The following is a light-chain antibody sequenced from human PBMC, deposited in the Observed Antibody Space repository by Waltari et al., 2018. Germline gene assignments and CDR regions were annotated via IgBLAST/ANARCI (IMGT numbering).Light chain of an antibody. V-gene: IGLV2-14*03. CDR2: DVS. CDR3: SSYTSSSACGL. J-gene: IGLJ3*02. Sequence: QSALTQPASVSGSPGQSITISCTGTSSDVGGYNLVSWYQQHPGKAPKLMIYDVSSRPSVVSNRFSCSKSGNTASLTISVLQAEDEADYYCSSYTSSSACGLFGGGTKLTVL. CDR1: SSDVGGYNL.